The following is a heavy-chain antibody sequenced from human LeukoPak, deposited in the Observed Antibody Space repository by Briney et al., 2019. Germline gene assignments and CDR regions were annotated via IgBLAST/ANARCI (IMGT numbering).Heavy chain of an antibody. V-gene: IGHV3-66*01. CDR1: GFTVSSTY. D-gene: IGHD4-17*01. J-gene: IGHJ4*02. CDR2: LYTGGST. CDR3: ARGAHGDYSTPDY. Sequence: PGGSLRLSCAASGFTVSSTYMSWVRQAPGKGLAWVSVLYTGGSTFHADSVRARFTISRDNSKNTVYLQMNSLRAEDTGMYYCARGAHGDYSTPDYWGQGTLVTVSS.